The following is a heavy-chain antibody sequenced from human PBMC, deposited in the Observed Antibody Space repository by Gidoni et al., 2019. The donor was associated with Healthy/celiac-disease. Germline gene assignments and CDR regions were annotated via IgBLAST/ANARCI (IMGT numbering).Heavy chain of an antibody. D-gene: IGHD4-17*01. CDR3: ARSHGGVFDY. J-gene: IGHJ4*02. V-gene: IGHV3-30-3*01. CDR2: ISYDGSNK. Sequence: QVQLVESGGGVVQPGRSLRLSCAASGFTFSSYAMHWVRQAPGKGLEWVAVISYDGSNKYYADSVKGRFTISRDNSKNTLYLQMNSLRAEDTAVYYCARSHGGVFDYWGQGTLVTVSS. CDR1: GFTFSSYA.